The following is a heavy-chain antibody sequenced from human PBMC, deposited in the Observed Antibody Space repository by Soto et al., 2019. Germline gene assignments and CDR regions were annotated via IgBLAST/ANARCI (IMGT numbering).Heavy chain of an antibody. Sequence: GESLKISCAASGLSVSTNFMSWVRQAPGKGLEWLAVIYSGGKTFYADSVKGRFTISKDNSKNTLSLQMNSLRAEDTAVYYCTRDAPGERPYYFYYYGMDVWGQGTTVTVSS. J-gene: IGHJ6*02. CDR3: TRDAPGERPYYFYYYGMDV. CDR2: IYSGGKT. CDR1: GLSVSTNF. V-gene: IGHV3-53*01.